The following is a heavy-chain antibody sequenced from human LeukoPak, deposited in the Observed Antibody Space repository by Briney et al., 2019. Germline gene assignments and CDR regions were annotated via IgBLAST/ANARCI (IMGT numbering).Heavy chain of an antibody. CDR3: ARGDNSGWSQRIDY. D-gene: IGHD6-19*01. CDR1: GGSISSGGYF. Sequence: SETLSLTCAVSGGSISSGGYFWSWIRQPPGKGLEWIGYIYYSGSTYYNPSLKSRVTISVDTSKNQFSLKLSSATAADTAVYYCARGDNSGWSQRIDYWGQGTLVTVSS. V-gene: IGHV4-30-2*05. J-gene: IGHJ4*02. CDR2: IYYSGST.